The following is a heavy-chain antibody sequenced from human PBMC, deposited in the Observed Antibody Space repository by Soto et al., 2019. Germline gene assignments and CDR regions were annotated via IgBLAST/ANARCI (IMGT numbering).Heavy chain of an antibody. CDR1: GGTFSSSA. D-gene: IGHD3-9*01. CDR2: IIPIFGTA. CDR3: ARGLYYDILTGYDWFDP. J-gene: IGHJ5*02. Sequence: SVKVSCKASGGTFSSSAISWVRQAPGQGLEWMGGIIPIFGTANYAQKFQGRVTITADESTSTAYMELSSLRSEDTAVYYCARGLYYDILTGYDWFDPWGQGTLVTVSS. V-gene: IGHV1-69*13.